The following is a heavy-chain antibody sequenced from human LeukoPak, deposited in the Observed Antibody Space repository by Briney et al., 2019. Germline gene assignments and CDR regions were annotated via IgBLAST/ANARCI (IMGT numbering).Heavy chain of an antibody. Sequence: ASVKVSCKPSGYTFSDYGIQWVRQAPGQRLEWMGWINTGSGNTKYSQKLQGRLTITRDTSASTAYMEVSSLRSEDTAVYFCARESYTSRPHFDYWGQGTLVTVSS. V-gene: IGHV1-3*04. J-gene: IGHJ4*02. D-gene: IGHD6-6*01. CDR1: GYTFSDYG. CDR3: ARESYTSRPHFDY. CDR2: INTGSGNT.